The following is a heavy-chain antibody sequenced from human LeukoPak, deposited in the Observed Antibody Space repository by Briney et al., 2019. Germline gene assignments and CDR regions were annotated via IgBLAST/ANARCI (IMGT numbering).Heavy chain of an antibody. V-gene: IGHV3-23*01. CDR3: AKGFKGPVAGPPDY. D-gene: IGHD6-19*01. CDR2: ISGSGGST. CDR1: GFTFSSYA. Sequence: PGGSLRLSCAASGFTFSSYAMSWVRQAPGKGLEWVSAISGSGGSTYYADSVKGRFTISRDNSKNTLYLQMNSLRAEDTAVYYCAKGFKGPVAGPPDYWGQGTLVTVSS. J-gene: IGHJ4*02.